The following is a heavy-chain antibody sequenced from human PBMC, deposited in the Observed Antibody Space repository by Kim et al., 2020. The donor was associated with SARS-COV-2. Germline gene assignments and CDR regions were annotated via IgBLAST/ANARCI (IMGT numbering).Heavy chain of an antibody. CDR1: GFTVGNYA. V-gene: IGHV3-23*01. Sequence: GGSLRLSCAATGFTVGNYALTWVRQAPGKGLQWISTISGSGSATYYVDSVKGPFTILRDNSKNTLSLQMNSLRVEGTAIYYCAEGFSAGLDVWGQGTTVTVSS. CDR2: ISGSGSAT. J-gene: IGHJ6*02. CDR3: AEGFSAGLDV.